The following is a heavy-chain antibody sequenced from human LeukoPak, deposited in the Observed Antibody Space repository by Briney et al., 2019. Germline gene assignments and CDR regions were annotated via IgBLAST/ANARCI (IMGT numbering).Heavy chain of an antibody. V-gene: IGHV3-23*01. D-gene: IGHD4-17*01. CDR2: IRGGGTSE. CDR1: GFTLCAYS. J-gene: IGHJ3*02. Sequence: GSLRPFRTAPGFTLCAYSIMWVRQAPGKGAEWVSAIRGGGTSEFYADSVKGRFRISRDNSKDTLFLQMNSLRAEDTAVYYCARDPNGDYIGAFDMWGPGTMVTVSS. CDR3: ARDPNGDYIGAFDM.